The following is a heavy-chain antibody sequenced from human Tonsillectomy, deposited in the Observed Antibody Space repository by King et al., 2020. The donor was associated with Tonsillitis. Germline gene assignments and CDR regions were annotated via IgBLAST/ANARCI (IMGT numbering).Heavy chain of an antibody. Sequence: EVQLVESGGGLVQPGRSLRLSCAASGFTFDDYAMHWVRQAPGKGLEWVSVISWNSGSIGYADSVKGRFTISRDNAKNSLYLQMNSLRAEDTALYYCAKDTTVYSSSSIDYWGQGTLVTVSS. CDR2: ISWNSGSI. J-gene: IGHJ4*02. V-gene: IGHV3-9*01. D-gene: IGHD6-6*01. CDR1: GFTFDDYA. CDR3: AKDTTVYSSSSIDY.